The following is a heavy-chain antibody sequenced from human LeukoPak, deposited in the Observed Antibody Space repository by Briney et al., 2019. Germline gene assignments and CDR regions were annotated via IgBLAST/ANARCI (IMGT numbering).Heavy chain of an antibody. V-gene: IGHV1-2*06. Sequence: ASVKVSCKASGYTFTGYYMHWVRQAPGQGLEWMGRINPNSGGTNYAQKFQGRVTMTRDTSISTAYMELSRLRSDDTAVYYCARSMVRGVIIPTAHYWGQGTLVTVSS. CDR1: GYTFTGYY. CDR2: INPNSGGT. D-gene: IGHD3-10*01. CDR3: ARSMVRGVIIPTAHY. J-gene: IGHJ4*02.